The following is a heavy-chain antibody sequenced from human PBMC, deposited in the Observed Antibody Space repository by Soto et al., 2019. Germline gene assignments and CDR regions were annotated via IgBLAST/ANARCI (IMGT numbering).Heavy chain of an antibody. V-gene: IGHV4-31*03. J-gene: IGHJ4*02. CDR3: ARDFPATSPENFYY. D-gene: IGHD2-2*01. Sequence: SETLSLTCTVSGGSIRTGGYYWNWIRQHPGKGLEWIGYFYYSGSTYYNPSLKSRVTISVNTSKNQFSLKLSSVTAADTAVYYCARDFPATSPENFYYWGQGTLVTVSS. CDR1: GGSIRTGGYY. CDR2: FYYSGST.